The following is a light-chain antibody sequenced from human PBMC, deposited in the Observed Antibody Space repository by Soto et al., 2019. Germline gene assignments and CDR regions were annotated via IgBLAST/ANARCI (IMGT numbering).Light chain of an antibody. CDR3: GTWDSSLSILV. V-gene: IGLV1-51*02. CDR2: END. CDR1: SSNIGNYY. J-gene: IGLJ1*01. Sequence: QSVLTQPPSVSAAPGQKVPMSCSGCSSNIGNYYVSWHQQPPRPPPNLLNDENDKRPSGIPARSSGSKSGTSATLGITGLQTGDEADYYCGTWDSSLSILVFGTGTKVTVL.